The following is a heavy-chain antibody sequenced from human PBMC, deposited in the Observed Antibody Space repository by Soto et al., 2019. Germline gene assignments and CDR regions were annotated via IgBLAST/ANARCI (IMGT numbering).Heavy chain of an antibody. CDR3: ATPGRFRDYYYYMDV. D-gene: IGHD3-10*01. Sequence: EVQLLESGGGLVQPGGSLRLSCAASGFTFSSYAMSWVRQAPGKGLEWVSAISGSGGSTDYADSVKGRFTISRDNSKNTLYLQMNNLRAEDTAVYYYATPGRFRDYYYYMDVWGKGTTVTVSS. CDR2: ISGSGGST. V-gene: IGHV3-23*01. J-gene: IGHJ6*03. CDR1: GFTFSSYA.